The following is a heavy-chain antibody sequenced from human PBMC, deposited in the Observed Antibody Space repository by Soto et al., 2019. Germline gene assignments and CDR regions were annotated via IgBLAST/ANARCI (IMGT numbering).Heavy chain of an antibody. CDR3: AGRTYYYDSSGYSEYFQH. Sequence: QVQLQESGPGLVKPSETLSLTCTVSGGSISSYYWSWIRQPPGKGLEWIGYIYYSGSTNYNPSLKSRVTISVDTSKNQFSLKLSSVTAADTAVYYCAGRTYYYDSSGYSEYFQHWGQGTLVTVSS. J-gene: IGHJ1*01. CDR1: GGSISSYY. CDR2: IYYSGST. V-gene: IGHV4-59*01. D-gene: IGHD3-22*01.